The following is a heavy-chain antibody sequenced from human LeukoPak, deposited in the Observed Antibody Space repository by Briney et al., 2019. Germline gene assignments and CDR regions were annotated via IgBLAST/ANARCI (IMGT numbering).Heavy chain of an antibody. D-gene: IGHD3-10*01. CDR3: ARGASGQNWFDP. CDR1: GYTFTGYY. J-gene: IGHJ5*02. CDR2: MNPNSGNT. Sequence: ASVKVSCKASGYTFTGYYMHWVRQATGQGLEWMGWMNPNSGNTGYAQKFQGRVTMTRNTSISTAYMELSSLRSEDTAVYYCARGASGQNWFDPWGQGTLVTVSS. V-gene: IGHV1-8*02.